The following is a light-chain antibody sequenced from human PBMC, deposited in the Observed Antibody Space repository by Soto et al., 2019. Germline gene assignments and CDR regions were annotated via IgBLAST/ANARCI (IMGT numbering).Light chain of an antibody. CDR1: SSVVGGYNY. J-gene: IGLJ1*01. V-gene: IGLV2-14*01. CDR2: DVS. CDR3: SSYTSSSSYV. Sequence: SALSQPAILTGSSVLSLTSSCTGTSSVVGGYNYVSWYQQHPGKATKLMIYDVSNRPSGVSNRFSGSKSGNTASLTISGLEAEDEADYYCSSYTSSSSYVFGTGTKVTVL.